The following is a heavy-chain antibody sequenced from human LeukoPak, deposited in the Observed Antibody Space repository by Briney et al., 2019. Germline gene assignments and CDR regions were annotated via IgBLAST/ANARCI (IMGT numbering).Heavy chain of an antibody. V-gene: IGHV1-46*01. J-gene: IGHJ4*02. Sequence: ASVKVSCKASGYTFTSYYMHWVRQAPGQGLEWMGIINPSGGSTSYAQKFQGRVTMTRDTSTSTVYIELSSLRSEDTAVYYCARAPDAYNWNDVPTDYWGQGTLVTVSS. CDR1: GYTFTSYY. CDR3: ARAPDAYNWNDVPTDY. D-gene: IGHD1-1*01. CDR2: INPSGGST.